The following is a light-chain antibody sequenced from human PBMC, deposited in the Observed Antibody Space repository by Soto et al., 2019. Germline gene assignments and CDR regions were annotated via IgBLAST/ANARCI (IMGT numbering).Light chain of an antibody. Sequence: EIVLTQSPATLSLSPGERATLSCRASQSVSSSYLAWYQQKPGQAPRLLIYGASSRDTGIPDRFSGSGSGTDFTLTISRLEPEDFAVYYCQQYGRSPPWTFGKGTKVDIX. CDR3: QQYGRSPPWT. CDR2: GAS. CDR1: QSVSSSY. J-gene: IGKJ1*01. V-gene: IGKV3-20*01.